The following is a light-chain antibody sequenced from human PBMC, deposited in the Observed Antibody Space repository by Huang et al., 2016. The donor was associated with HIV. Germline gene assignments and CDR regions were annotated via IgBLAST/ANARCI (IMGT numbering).Light chain of an antibody. V-gene: IGKV3-20*01. Sequence: IVLTQSPGTLSLSPGARATLSCRASQSVTNTYLAWYQQIPGQAPRLLIYGASSRATGISDRFSGSGSGTDFTLTISRLEPEDFAVYYCQQYGSPPLSFGGGTKVEIK. CDR2: GAS. CDR1: QSVTNTY. J-gene: IGKJ4*01. CDR3: QQYGSPPLS.